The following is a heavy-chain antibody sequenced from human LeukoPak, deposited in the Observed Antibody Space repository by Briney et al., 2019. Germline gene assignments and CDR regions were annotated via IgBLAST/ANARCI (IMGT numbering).Heavy chain of an antibody. Sequence: GGSLRLSCKASGFTFSLFAMTWVRQTPGGGLEWVSTIEQDSSGTYSADSVKGRLAISRDNFKNTLYLQLSSLTAEDTAVYYCAKDEGRLINNWYRQYWGQGTPVTVSS. CDR1: GFTFSLFA. CDR3: AKDEGRLINNWYRQY. V-gene: IGHV3-23*01. CDR2: IEQDSSGT. J-gene: IGHJ4*02. D-gene: IGHD1-1*01.